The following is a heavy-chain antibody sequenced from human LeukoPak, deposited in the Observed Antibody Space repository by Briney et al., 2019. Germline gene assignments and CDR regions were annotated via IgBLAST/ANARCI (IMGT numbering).Heavy chain of an antibody. Sequence: GGSLRLSCAASGFTVSSNYMSWVRQAPGKGLEWVSVIYSGGSTYYADSVKGRFTISRDNSKSMLYLQMNSLRAEDTAVYYCAREIYVWGSYDYWGQGTLVTVSS. D-gene: IGHD3-16*01. V-gene: IGHV3-66*01. J-gene: IGHJ4*02. CDR3: AREIYVWGSYDY. CDR2: IYSGGST. CDR1: GFTVSSNY.